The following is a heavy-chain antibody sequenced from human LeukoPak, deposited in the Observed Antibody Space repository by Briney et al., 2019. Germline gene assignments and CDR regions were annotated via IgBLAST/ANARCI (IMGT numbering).Heavy chain of an antibody. CDR3: AKDNGEWRLNWFDH. D-gene: IGHD2-8*01. CDR2: IWDDGNNK. Sequence: GGSLRLSCAASGFTFTSYGMHWVRQAPGKGLDWVALIWDDGNNKYYADSVKGRFTISRDNSKNTLYLQMNSLRAEDTAVYYCAKDNGEWRLNWFDHWGQGTLVTVSS. V-gene: IGHV3-33*06. CDR1: GFTFTSYG. J-gene: IGHJ5*02.